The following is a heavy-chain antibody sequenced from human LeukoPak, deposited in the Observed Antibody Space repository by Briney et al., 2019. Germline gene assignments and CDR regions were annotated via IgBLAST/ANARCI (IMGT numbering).Heavy chain of an antibody. CDR1: GFSFSTYV. CDR3: AKELFVGNTGDSFDI. V-gene: IGHV3-23*01. J-gene: IGHJ3*02. CDR2: ISAAADNT. Sequence: GGSLRLSWAASGFSFSTYVMTWVRKAPGKGLEWVSTISAAADNTYYADSVKGRFTVSRDNSKNALFLQMNSLRAEDTAVYYCAKELFVGNTGDSFDIWGQGTMVTAFS. D-gene: IGHD3-16*01.